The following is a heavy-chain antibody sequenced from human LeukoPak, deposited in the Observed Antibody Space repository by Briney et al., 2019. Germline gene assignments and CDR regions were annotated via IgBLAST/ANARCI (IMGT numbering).Heavy chain of an antibody. Sequence: GASVKVSCKASGGTFSSYAISWVRQAPGQGLEWMGGIIPIFGTANYAQKFQGRVTITADESTSTAYMELSSLRSEDTAVYYCARDNTGERITMIPGDLYYFDYWGQGTLVTVSS. CDR2: IIPIFGTA. J-gene: IGHJ4*02. D-gene: IGHD3-22*01. CDR3: ARDNTGERITMIPGDLYYFDY. CDR1: GGTFSSYA. V-gene: IGHV1-69*13.